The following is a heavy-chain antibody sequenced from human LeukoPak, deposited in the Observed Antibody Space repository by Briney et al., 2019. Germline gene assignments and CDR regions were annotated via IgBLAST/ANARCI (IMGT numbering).Heavy chain of an antibody. V-gene: IGHV3-21*01. J-gene: IGHJ4*02. CDR3: ARDGAVTNGRYFDY. CDR1: GFTFSTYG. Sequence: GGSLRLSCVDSGFTFSTYGMNWVRQAPGKGLEWFSSISSSSSYIYYGDSVKGRFTISRDNAKNSLYLQMNSLRAEDTDVYYCARDGAVTNGRYFDYWGQGTLVTVSS. D-gene: IGHD4-17*01. CDR2: ISSSSSYI.